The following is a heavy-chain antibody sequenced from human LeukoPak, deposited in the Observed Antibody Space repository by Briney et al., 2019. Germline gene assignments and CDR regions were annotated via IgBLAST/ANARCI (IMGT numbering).Heavy chain of an antibody. CDR3: ARGAYSSSWAGYYYYMDV. V-gene: IGHV1-8*01. Sequence: ASVKVSCKASGYTFTKYDINWVRQATGQGLEWMGWMNPNSGDSGFAQRFQGRVTLTRNNSVSAAYMELSSLRSEDTALYYCARGAYSSSWAGYYYYMDVWGKGTTVTISS. J-gene: IGHJ6*03. CDR1: GYTFTKYD. CDR2: MNPNSGDS. D-gene: IGHD6-13*01.